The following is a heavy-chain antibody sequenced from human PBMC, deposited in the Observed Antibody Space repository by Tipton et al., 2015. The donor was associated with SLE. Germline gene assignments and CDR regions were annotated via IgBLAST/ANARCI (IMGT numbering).Heavy chain of an antibody. V-gene: IGHV4-38-2*02. CDR1: GYSISTGFY. CDR3: ATRYYDYIWGGSRQYFFDY. CDR2: VSPSGDT. D-gene: IGHD3-16*01. Sequence: TLSLTCTVSGYSISTGFYWGWIRQPPGKGLDWIGHVSPSGDTNYNPSLESRVTISRDTPNNQFSLKLNSVTAADTAIYYCATRYYDYIWGGSRQYFFDYWGQGALVTVSS. J-gene: IGHJ4*02.